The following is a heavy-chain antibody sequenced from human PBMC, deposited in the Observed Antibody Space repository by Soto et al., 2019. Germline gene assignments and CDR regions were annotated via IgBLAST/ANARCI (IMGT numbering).Heavy chain of an antibody. Sequence: SETLSLTCTVSGGSISSGDYYWSWIRQPPGKGLEWIGYIYYSGCTYYNPSLKSRVTISVDTSKNQFSLELSSVTAADTAVYYCARVSYYDSSGYYYFQHWGQGTLVTVSS. D-gene: IGHD3-22*01. V-gene: IGHV4-30-4*01. CDR2: IYYSGCT. CDR3: ARVSYYDSSGYYYFQH. J-gene: IGHJ1*01. CDR1: GGSISSGDYY.